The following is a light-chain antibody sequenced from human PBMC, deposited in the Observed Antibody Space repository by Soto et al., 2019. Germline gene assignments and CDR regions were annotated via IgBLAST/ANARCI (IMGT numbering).Light chain of an antibody. CDR1: QSVTNY. J-gene: IGKJ3*01. CDR2: DAS. CDR3: QHRSL. Sequence: EIVLTQSPATLSLSPGERATLSCRASQSVTNYLAWYQQLPGQAPRLLIYDASTRATGIPARFSGSGSGTDFTLTISSLGPEDFAVYYCQHRSLFGPWTKGDIK. V-gene: IGKV3-11*01.